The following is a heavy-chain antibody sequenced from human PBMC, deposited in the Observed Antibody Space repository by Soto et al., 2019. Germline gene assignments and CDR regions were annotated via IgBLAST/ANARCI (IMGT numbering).Heavy chain of an antibody. CDR3: AREYKSGWYP. V-gene: IGHV4-61*01. J-gene: IGHJ5*02. D-gene: IGHD6-13*01. CDR1: GGSVSSGSYY. CDR2: VYYSGST. Sequence: QVQLQESGPGLVRPSETLSLTCTVSGGSVSSGSYYWSWIRQPPGKGLEWIEYVYYSGSTNYNPSLKSRVTISVDTSKNQFSLKLSSVTAADTAVYYCAREYKSGWYPWGQGTLVTVSS.